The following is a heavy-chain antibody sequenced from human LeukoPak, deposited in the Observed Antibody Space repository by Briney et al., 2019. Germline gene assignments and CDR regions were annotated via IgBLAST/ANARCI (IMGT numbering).Heavy chain of an antibody. J-gene: IGHJ4*02. V-gene: IGHV3-21*01. D-gene: IGHD5-12*01. CDR1: GFTFSSYS. CDR3: ARDYGYSGYDSGY. CDR2: ISSSSSYI. Sequence: RGSLRLSCAASGFTFSSYSMNWVRQAPGKGLEWVSSISSSSSYIYYADSVKGRFTISRDNAKNPLYLQMNSLRAEDTAVYYCARDYGYSGYDSGYWGQGTLVTVSS.